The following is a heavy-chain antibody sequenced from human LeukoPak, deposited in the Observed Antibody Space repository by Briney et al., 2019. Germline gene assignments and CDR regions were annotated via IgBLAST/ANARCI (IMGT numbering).Heavy chain of an antibody. J-gene: IGHJ4*02. V-gene: IGHV1-2*02. D-gene: IGHD3-10*01. Sequence: ASVKVSCKASGYTFTGYYMHWVRQAPGQGLEWMGWINPKSGGTNYAQKFQGRVTMTRDTSISTAYMGLSRLRSDDTAVYYCARLSWGSGEDYWGQGTLVTVSS. CDR2: INPKSGGT. CDR1: GYTFTGYY. CDR3: ARLSWGSGEDY.